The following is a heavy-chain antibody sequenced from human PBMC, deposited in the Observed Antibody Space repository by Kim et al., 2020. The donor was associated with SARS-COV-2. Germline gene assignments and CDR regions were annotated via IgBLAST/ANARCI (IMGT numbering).Heavy chain of an antibody. CDR1: GGSISTSSYY. CDR2: IYYSGST. V-gene: IGHV4-39*01. Sequence: SETLSLTCTVSGGSISTSSYYWGWIRQPPGKGLEWIGNIYYSGSTYYNPSLKSRVTISVDTSKNQFSLKLSSVTAADTAVYYCARLEMIVGAPEYYFDYWGQGTLVTVSS. D-gene: IGHD1-26*01. CDR3: ARLEMIVGAPEYYFDY. J-gene: IGHJ4*02.